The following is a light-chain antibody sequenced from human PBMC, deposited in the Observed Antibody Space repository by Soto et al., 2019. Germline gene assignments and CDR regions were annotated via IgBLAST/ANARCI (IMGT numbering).Light chain of an antibody. CDR3: LQDLQTPQT. V-gene: IGKV2-28*01. CDR2: MGS. CDR1: QSLVHRNGNNY. Sequence: DIVMTQSPLSLPVTPGEAASISCRSSQSLVHRNGNNYFNWYLQKPGQSPQLLIYMGSNRGSGVPDRFRGSGSCTYFTLKISRVEAEDAGVYYSLQDLQTPQTLGQGTKVDIK. J-gene: IGKJ1*01.